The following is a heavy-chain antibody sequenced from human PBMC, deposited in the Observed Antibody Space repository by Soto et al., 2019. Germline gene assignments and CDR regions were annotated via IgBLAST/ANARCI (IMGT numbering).Heavy chain of an antibody. D-gene: IGHD3-3*01. CDR1: GLTFSSYA. CDR3: AGRITIFGVVIIDY. CDR2: ISGSGGST. V-gene: IGHV3-23*01. Sequence: PGGSLRLSCAASGLTFSSYAMSWVRQAPGKGLEWVSAISGSGGSTYYADSVKGRFTISRDNSKNTLYLQMNSLRAEDTAVYYCAGRITIFGVVIIDYWGQGTLVTVSS. J-gene: IGHJ4*02.